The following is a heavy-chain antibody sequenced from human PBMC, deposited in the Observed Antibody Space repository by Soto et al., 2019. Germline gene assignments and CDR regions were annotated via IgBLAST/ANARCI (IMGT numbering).Heavy chain of an antibody. CDR3: SRGYSSTWYWSDP. D-gene: IGHD6-13*01. V-gene: IGHV1-2*02. J-gene: IGHJ5*02. CDR2: INPNSGGT. CDR1: GYTFTGYY. Sequence: ASVKVSCKASGYTFTGYYMHWVRQAPGQGLEWMGWINPNSGGTNYAQKFQGRVTMTRDTSISTADRERSRLRSDDTAVYYCSRGYSSTWYWSDPWGQGILGTVSS.